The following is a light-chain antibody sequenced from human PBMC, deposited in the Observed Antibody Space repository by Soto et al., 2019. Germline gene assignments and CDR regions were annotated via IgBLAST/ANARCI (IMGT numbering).Light chain of an antibody. CDR2: AAS. V-gene: IGKV3-20*01. J-gene: IGKJ1*01. CDR3: QQYGRSPWT. CDR1: QSVASNY. Sequence: EIVLTQSPGTLSLSPGERVTLSCRASQSVASNYLAWYQQKPGQAPRLLIYAASGRATGIPDRFSGSGSGTDFTLTISRLEPEDFAVYYCQQYGRSPWTFGQGTKVDIK.